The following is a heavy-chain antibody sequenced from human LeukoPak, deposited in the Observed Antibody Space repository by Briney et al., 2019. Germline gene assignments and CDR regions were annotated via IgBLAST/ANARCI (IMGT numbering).Heavy chain of an antibody. CDR1: GFSFSSYW. CDR3: VGEAPGY. V-gene: IGHV3-7*01. Sequence: PGGSLRLSCAACGFSFSSYWMTWIRQSPEKGLEWVAHIKEDGTVKYYVDSVKGRFTISRDNAKNSVYLQMNDVRVEDTAVYYCVGEAPGYWGQGALVTVSS. CDR2: IKEDGTVK. D-gene: IGHD2-2*01. J-gene: IGHJ4*02.